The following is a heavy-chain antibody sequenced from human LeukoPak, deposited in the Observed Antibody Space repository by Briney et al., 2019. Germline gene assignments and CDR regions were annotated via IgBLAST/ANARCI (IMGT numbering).Heavy chain of an antibody. CDR3: AGHHPRNTVDF. CDR1: GGSISSGGYS. CDR2: IYHSGST. D-gene: IGHD2-8*02. J-gene: IGHJ4*02. Sequence: SETLSLTCAVSGGSISSGGYSWSWLRQPPGTGLEWIGYIYHSGSTYYNPSLKSRVTISLDTSKNQFSLKLSSVTAADTAVYYCAGHHPRNTVDFWGQGTLVTVSS. V-gene: IGHV4-30-2*01.